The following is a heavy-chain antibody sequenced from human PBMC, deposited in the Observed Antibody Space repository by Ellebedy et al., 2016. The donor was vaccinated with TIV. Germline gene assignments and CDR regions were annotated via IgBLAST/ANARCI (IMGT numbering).Heavy chain of an antibody. CDR2: MNPTSGDT. J-gene: IGHJ4*02. CDR1: GYTFTSYD. CDR3: TSEFWAGR. V-gene: IGHV1-8*01. D-gene: IGHD3/OR15-3a*01. Sequence: ASVKVSXKASGYTFTSYDVNWVRQATGQGLEWMGWMNPTSGDTGYAQKFQGRVTMTRNTSISTAYMELSNLRSEDTAVYYCTSEFWAGRWGQGTLVTVSS.